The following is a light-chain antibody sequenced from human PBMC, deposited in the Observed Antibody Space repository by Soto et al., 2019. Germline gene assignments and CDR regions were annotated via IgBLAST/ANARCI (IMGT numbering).Light chain of an antibody. CDR3: QQYNWPPEWT. J-gene: IGKJ1*01. CDR1: QSILNN. CDR2: GAF. Sequence: EIVMTQSPATLSVSPGERATLSCRASQSILNNLAWYQQKPGQAPRLLMYGAFTRATGIPARFSGSVSGTEFTLTISSLQSEDSAVYYCQQYNWPPEWTFGPGTKV. V-gene: IGKV3-15*01.